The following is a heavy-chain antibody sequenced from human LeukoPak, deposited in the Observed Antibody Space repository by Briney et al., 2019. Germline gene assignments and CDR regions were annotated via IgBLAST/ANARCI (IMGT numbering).Heavy chain of an antibody. Sequence: ASVKVSCKASGYTFTGYYMHWVRQAPGQGLEWMGWINPNSGGTNYVQKFQGRVTMTRDTSISTAYMELSRLRSDDTAVYYCARVVVAADYYYYYMDVWGKGTTVTVSS. CDR1: GYTFTGYY. J-gene: IGHJ6*03. D-gene: IGHD2-15*01. CDR2: INPNSGGT. V-gene: IGHV1-2*02. CDR3: ARVVVAADYYYYYMDV.